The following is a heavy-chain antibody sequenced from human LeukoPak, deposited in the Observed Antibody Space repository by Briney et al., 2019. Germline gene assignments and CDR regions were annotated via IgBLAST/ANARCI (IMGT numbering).Heavy chain of an antibody. CDR1: GYTFTSYD. CDR3: ARSSVAEPFDY. CDR2: MNPNSGNT. D-gene: IGHD6-19*01. J-gene: IGHJ4*02. V-gene: IGHV1-8*01. Sequence: ASVKVSCKASGYTFTSYDINWVRQATGQGLEWMGWMNPNSGNTGHAQKFQGRVTMTRNTSISTAYMELSSLRSEDTAVYYCARSSVAEPFDYWGQGTLVTVSS.